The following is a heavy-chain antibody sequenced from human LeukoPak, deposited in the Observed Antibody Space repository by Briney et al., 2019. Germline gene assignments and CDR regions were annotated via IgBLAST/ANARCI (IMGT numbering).Heavy chain of an antibody. CDR2: ISYDGSNK. Sequence: GGSLRLSCAASGLTFSNYAMHWVRQAPGKGLEWVAVISYDGSNKYYADSVKGRFTISRDNSRNTLYLQMNSLRAEDTAVYYCATSTYGDLIHPLGNVFDIWGQGTMVTVSS. CDR1: GLTFSNYA. CDR3: ATSTYGDLIHPLGNVFDI. V-gene: IGHV3-30*03. D-gene: IGHD4-17*01. J-gene: IGHJ3*02.